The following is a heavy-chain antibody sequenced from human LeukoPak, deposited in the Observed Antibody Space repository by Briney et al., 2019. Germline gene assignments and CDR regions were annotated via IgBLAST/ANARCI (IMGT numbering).Heavy chain of an antibody. CDR3: ARHQPRRSTSGYSHFDY. V-gene: IGHV4-38-2*01. J-gene: IGHJ4*02. CDR2: IYYSGST. CDR1: GYSISSGYY. Sequence: PSETLSLTCAVSGYSISSGYYWGWIRQPPGKGLEWIGTIYYSGSTYYNASLKSRVTISVDTSKNQFSLRLSSVTAADTAMYYCARHQPRRSTSGYSHFDYWGQGTLVTVSS. D-gene: IGHD3-22*01.